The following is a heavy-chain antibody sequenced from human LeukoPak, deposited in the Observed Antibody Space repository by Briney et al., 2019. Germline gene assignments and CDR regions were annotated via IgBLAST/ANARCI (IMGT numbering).Heavy chain of an antibody. CDR1: GGTFSSYA. CDR3: ARGGSYYPFDY. V-gene: IGHV1-69*04. J-gene: IGHJ4*02. CDR2: IIPILGIA. D-gene: IGHD1-26*01. Sequence: SVKVSCKASGGTFSSYAISWVRQAPGQGLEWMGRIIPILGIANYAQKFQGRVTITADKSTGTAYMELSSLRSEDTAVYYCARGGSYYPFDYWGQGTLVTVSS.